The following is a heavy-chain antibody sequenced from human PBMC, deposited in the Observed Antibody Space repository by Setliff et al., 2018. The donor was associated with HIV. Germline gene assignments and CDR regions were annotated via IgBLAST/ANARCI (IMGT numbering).Heavy chain of an antibody. D-gene: IGHD1-26*01. Sequence: ASVKVSCKASGYSFSSYGVTWVRQAPGQGLAWMGWISVYNGNTNYAQKLQNRVTMTTDTSTSTAYMELRSLRSDDTAVYYCARDFFTVPSREGYDYWGQGTLGTVAS. V-gene: IGHV1-18*01. CDR2: ISVYNGNT. CDR3: ARDFFTVPSREGYDY. J-gene: IGHJ4*02. CDR1: GYSFSSYG.